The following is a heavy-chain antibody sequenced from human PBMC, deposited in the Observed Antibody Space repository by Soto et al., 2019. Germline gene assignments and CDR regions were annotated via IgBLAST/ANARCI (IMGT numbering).Heavy chain of an antibody. D-gene: IGHD6-19*01. Sequence: QVQLVESGGGVVQPGRSLRLSCAASGFTFSSYAMHWVRQAPGKGLEWVAVISYDGSNKYSADSVKGRFTISRDNSKNTLYLQMNSLRAEDTAVYYCARASSGWYKDAFDIWDQGTMVTVSS. V-gene: IGHV3-30-3*01. J-gene: IGHJ3*02. CDR1: GFTFSSYA. CDR3: ARASSGWYKDAFDI. CDR2: ISYDGSNK.